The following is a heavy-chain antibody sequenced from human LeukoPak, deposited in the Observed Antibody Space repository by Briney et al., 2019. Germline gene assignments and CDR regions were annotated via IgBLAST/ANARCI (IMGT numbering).Heavy chain of an antibody. Sequence: PGGSLRLSCAASGFTFSSYAMSWVRQAPGKGLEWVSAISGSGGSTYYADPVKGRFTISRDNSKNTLYLQMNSLRAEDTAVYYCVKAGCSGGSCYRWYYFDYWGQGTLVTVSS. D-gene: IGHD2-15*01. CDR1: GFTFSSYA. CDR3: VKAGCSGGSCYRWYYFDY. CDR2: ISGSGGST. J-gene: IGHJ4*02. V-gene: IGHV3-23*01.